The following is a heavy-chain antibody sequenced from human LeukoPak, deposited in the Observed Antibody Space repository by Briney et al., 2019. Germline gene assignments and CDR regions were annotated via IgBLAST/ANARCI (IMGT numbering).Heavy chain of an antibody. CDR3: ARDGGIGQWLVREGYFDY. J-gene: IGHJ4*02. CDR2: IYHSGST. V-gene: IGHV4-38-2*02. CDR1: GYSISSGYY. D-gene: IGHD6-19*01. Sequence: SETLSLTCTVSGYSISSGYYWGWLRPPPGRVLEWIGIIYHSGSTYYNQSLKSRVTISVDTSKNQFSLKLSSVTAADTAVYYCARDGGIGQWLVREGYFDYWGQGTLVTVSS.